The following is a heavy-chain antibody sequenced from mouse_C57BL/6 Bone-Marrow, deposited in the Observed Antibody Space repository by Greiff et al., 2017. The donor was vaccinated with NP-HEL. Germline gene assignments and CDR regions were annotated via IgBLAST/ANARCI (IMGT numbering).Heavy chain of an antibody. V-gene: IGHV5-6*01. D-gene: IGHD4-1*01. CDR3: ARHCWGFVGRAWFAY. Sequence: EVMLVESGGDLVKPGGSLKLSCAASGFTFSSYGMSWVRQTPDKRLEWVATISSGGSYTYYPDSVKGRFTISRDNAKNTLYLQMSRLKSEDTAMDSCARHCWGFVGRAWFAYWGQGTLVTVSA. J-gene: IGHJ3*01. CDR1: GFTFSSYG. CDR2: ISSGGSYT.